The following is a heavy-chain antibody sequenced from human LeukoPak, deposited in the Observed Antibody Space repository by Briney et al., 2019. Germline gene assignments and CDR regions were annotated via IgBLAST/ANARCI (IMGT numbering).Heavy chain of an antibody. CDR1: GFTFSSYS. CDR3: ARHKASGVFRRVYYFDY. CDR2: ISSSTSSI. J-gene: IGHJ4*02. Sequence: GGSLRLSCAASGFTFSSYSMNWVRQAPGKGLEWVSYISSSTSSIYYGDSVKGRFTVSRDNAQNSLYLQMNSLRAEDSAVYYCARHKASGVFRRVYYFDYWGQGTLVTVSS. V-gene: IGHV3-48*01. D-gene: IGHD3-16*01.